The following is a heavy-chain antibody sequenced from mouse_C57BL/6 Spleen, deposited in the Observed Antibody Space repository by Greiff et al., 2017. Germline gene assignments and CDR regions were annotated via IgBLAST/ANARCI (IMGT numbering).Heavy chain of an antibody. CDR2: ISSGGSYT. J-gene: IGHJ1*03. Sequence: EVQVVESGGDLVKPGGSLKLSCAASGFTFSSYGMSWVRQTPDKRLEWVATISSGGSYTYYPDSVKGRFTISRDNAKNTLYLQMSSLKSEDTAMYYCARGVITTVVYWYFDVWGTGTTVTVSS. D-gene: IGHD1-1*01. CDR1: GFTFSSYG. V-gene: IGHV5-6*01. CDR3: ARGVITTVVYWYFDV.